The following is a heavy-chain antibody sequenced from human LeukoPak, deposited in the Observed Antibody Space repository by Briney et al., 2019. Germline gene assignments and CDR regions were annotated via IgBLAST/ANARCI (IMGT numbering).Heavy chain of an antibody. V-gene: IGHV4-39*01. CDR3: AKTLYSGSYYASLGY. D-gene: IGHD1-26*01. CDR1: GGSISSSSYY. Sequence: SETLSLTCTVSGGSISSSSYYWGWIRQPPGKGLEWIGSIYYSGSTYYNPSLKSRVTISVDTSKNQFSLKLSSVTAADTAVYYCAKTLYSGSYYASLGYWGQGTLVTVSS. J-gene: IGHJ4*02. CDR2: IYYSGST.